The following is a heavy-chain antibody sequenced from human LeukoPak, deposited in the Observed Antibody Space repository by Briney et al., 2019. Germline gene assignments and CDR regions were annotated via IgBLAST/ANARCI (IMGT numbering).Heavy chain of an antibody. J-gene: IGHJ4*02. V-gene: IGHV1-8*01. D-gene: IGHD3-9*01. CDR1: RYTFTSYD. Sequence: SVKVSCKASRYTFTSYDINWVRQATGQGLEWMGWMNPNSGNTGYAQKFQGRVTMTRNTSISTAYMELSSLRSEDTAVYYCAMFASSILTGYYSAVDYWGQGTLVTVSS. CDR2: MNPNSGNT. CDR3: AMFASSILTGYYSAVDY.